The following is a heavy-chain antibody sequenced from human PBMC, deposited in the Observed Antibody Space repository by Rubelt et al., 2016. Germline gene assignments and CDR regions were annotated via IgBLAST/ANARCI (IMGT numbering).Heavy chain of an antibody. D-gene: IGHD4-17*01. Sequence: QVQLVQSGAEVKKPGSSVKVSCKASGGTFSSYAISWVRQAPGPGLAWMGGIIPIFGTANYAQKYQGRVTITADESTSTAYMELSSLRSEDTAVYYCARGDATVPRSYWYFDLWGRGTLVTVSS. J-gene: IGHJ2*01. CDR3: ARGDATVPRSYWYFDL. CDR1: GGTFSSYA. CDR2: IIPIFGTA. V-gene: IGHV1-69*01.